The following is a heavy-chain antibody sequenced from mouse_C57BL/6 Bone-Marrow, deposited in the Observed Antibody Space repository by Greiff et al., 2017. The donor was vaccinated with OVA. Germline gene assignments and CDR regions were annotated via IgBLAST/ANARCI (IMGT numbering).Heavy chain of an antibody. V-gene: IGHV7-3*01. CDR2: IRNKANGYTT. CDR1: GFTFTDYY. J-gene: IGHJ1*03. Sequence: EVQRVESGGGLVQPGGSLSLSCAASGFTFTDYYMSWVRQPPGKALEWLGFIRNKANGYTTEYSASVKGRFTISRDNSQSILYLQMNALRAEDSATYYCARYGGNWYFDVWGTGTTVTVSS. CDR3: ARYGGNWYFDV.